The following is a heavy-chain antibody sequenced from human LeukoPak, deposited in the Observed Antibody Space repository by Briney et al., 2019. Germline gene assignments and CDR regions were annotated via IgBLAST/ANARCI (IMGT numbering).Heavy chain of an antibody. CDR1: GGSISSYY. J-gene: IGHJ4*02. V-gene: IGHV4-59*08. Sequence: SETLSLTCTVSGGSISSYYWSWIRQPPGKGLEWIGYIYYNGSTNYNPSLKSRVTISVDTSKNQFSLKLSSVTAADTAVYYCARHRSVVSPFDYWGQGTLVTVSS. CDR3: ARHRSVVSPFDY. CDR2: IYYNGST. D-gene: IGHD3-22*01.